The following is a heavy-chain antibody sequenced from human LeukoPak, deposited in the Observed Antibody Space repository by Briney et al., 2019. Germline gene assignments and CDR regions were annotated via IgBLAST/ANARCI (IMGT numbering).Heavy chain of an antibody. CDR2: IWYDGSNK. V-gene: IGHV3-33*06. D-gene: IGHD4-17*01. CDR3: AKYYSDYGDYADY. Sequence: GRSLRLSCAASGFIFSIYGMHWVRQAPGKGLEWVAVIWYDGSNKNYADSVKGRFTISRDNSKNTLYPQMNSLRAEDTAVYYCAKYYSDYGDYADYWGQGTLVTVSS. CDR1: GFIFSIYG. J-gene: IGHJ4*02.